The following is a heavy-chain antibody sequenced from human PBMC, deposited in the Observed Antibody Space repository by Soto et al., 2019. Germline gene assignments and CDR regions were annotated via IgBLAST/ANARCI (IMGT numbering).Heavy chain of an antibody. CDR1: GFTFSNAW. CDR3: TTDFKGDTAVDY. D-gene: IGHD5-18*01. Sequence: GGSLRLSCAASGFTFSNAWMSWVRQASGKGREWVGRIKSKTDGETTDYAAPVKGRFTISRDDSKNTLYLHMSSLQTEDTALYYCTTDFKGDTAVDYWGQGTLVTVSS. V-gene: IGHV3-15*01. CDR2: IKSKTDGETT. J-gene: IGHJ4*02.